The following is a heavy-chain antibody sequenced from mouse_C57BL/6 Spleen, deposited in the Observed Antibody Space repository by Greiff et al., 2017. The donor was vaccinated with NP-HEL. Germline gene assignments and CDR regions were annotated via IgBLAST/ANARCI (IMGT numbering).Heavy chain of an antibody. V-gene: IGHV1-80*01. D-gene: IGHD3-2*02. CDR1: GYAFSSYW. J-gene: IGHJ3*01. CDR3: ARALDSSGPWFAY. Sequence: QVQLKQSGAELVKPGASVKISCKASGYAFSSYWMNWVKQRPGKGLEWIGQIYPGDGDTNYNGKFKGKATLTADKSSSTAYMQLSSLTSEDSAVYFCARALDSSGPWFAYWGQGTLVTVSA. CDR2: IYPGDGDT.